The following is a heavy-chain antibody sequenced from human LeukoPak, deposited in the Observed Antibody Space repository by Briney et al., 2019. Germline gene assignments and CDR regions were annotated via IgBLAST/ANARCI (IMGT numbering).Heavy chain of an antibody. Sequence: SETLSLTCTVSGGSLSSGDYYWSWIRQPPGKGLEWIGYIYYSGSTYYNPSLKSRVTISVDTSKNQFSLKLSSVTAADTAVYYCARAWSTTVTTLFDYWGQGTLVTVSS. CDR3: ARAWSTTVTTLFDY. D-gene: IGHD4-17*01. J-gene: IGHJ4*02. CDR1: GGSLSSGDYY. CDR2: IYYSGST. V-gene: IGHV4-30-4*08.